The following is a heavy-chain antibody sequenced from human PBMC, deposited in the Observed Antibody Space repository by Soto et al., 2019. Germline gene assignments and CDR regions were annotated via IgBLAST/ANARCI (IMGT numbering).Heavy chain of an antibody. Sequence: ASVKVSCKASGYTFTSYGISWVRQAPGQGLEWMGWISAYNGNTNYAQKLQGRVTMTTDTSTSTAYMELRSLRSDDTAVYYCARKYGGSSTLYYYYGMDVWGQGTTVTVS. J-gene: IGHJ6*02. V-gene: IGHV1-18*01. CDR3: ARKYGGSSTLYYYYGMDV. CDR1: GYTFTSYG. D-gene: IGHD1-26*01. CDR2: ISAYNGNT.